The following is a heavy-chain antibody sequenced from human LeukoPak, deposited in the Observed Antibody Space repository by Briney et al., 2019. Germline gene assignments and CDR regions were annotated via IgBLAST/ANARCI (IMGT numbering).Heavy chain of an antibody. CDR1: GYTFTDYY. CDR3: ARGGTFDI. CDR2: ISPTSGGT. V-gene: IGHV1-2*02. D-gene: IGHD6-25*01. J-gene: IGHJ3*02. Sequence: ASVRVSCKASGYTFTDYYMHWVRQAPGQGLEWMGWISPTSGGTNYAKKLQGRVTMTRDTSNSTAYLDLSSLISDDTAVYYCARGGTFDIWGQGTMVTVSS.